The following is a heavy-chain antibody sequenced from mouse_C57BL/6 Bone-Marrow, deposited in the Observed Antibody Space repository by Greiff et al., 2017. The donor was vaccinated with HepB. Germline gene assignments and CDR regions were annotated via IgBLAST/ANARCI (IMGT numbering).Heavy chain of an antibody. V-gene: IGHV14-4*01. Sequence: EVQLQQSGAELVRPGASVKLSCTASGFYFKDYYMHWVKQRPEQGLEWIGWIDPENGDTEYASKFQGKATITADTSSNTAYLQLSSLTSEDTAVYYCTTYYYYYDAFAYWGQGTRVTVSA. CDR1: GFYFKDYY. J-gene: IGHJ3*01. CDR3: TTYYYYYDAFAY. CDR2: IDPENGDT. D-gene: IGHD2-4*01.